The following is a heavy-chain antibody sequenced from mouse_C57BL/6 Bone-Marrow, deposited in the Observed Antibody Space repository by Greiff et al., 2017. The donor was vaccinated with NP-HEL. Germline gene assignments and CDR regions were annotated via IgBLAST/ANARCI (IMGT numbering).Heavy chain of an antibody. CDR3: ARRWYFDV. CDR1: GYTFTDYY. CDR2: INPYNGGT. V-gene: IGHV1-19*01. Sequence: EVKLMESGPVLVKPGASVKMSCKASGYTFTDYYMNWVKQSHGKSLEWIGVINPYNGGTSSNQKFKGKATLTVDKSSSTAYMELNSLTSEYSAVYYFARRWYFDVWGTGTTVTVSS. J-gene: IGHJ1*03.